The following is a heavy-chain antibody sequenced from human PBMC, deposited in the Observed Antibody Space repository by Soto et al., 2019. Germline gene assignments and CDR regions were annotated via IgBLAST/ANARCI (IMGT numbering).Heavy chain of an antibody. Sequence: SETLSLTCTVSGGSISSGGYYWSWIRQHPGKGLEWIGYIYYSGSTYYNPSLKSRVTISVDTSKNQFSLKLSSVTAADTAVYYCAAERDSSSYYFDYWGQGTLVTVSS. CDR3: AAERDSSSYYFDY. V-gene: IGHV4-31*03. CDR1: GGSISSGGYY. J-gene: IGHJ4*02. D-gene: IGHD6-6*01. CDR2: IYYSGST.